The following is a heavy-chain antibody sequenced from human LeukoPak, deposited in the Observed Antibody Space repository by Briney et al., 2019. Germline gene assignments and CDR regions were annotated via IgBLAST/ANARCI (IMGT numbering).Heavy chain of an antibody. CDR2: SRNKANSYTT. CDR3: ARGGYSSSWYDY. CDR1: GFTFSSCG. Sequence: GSLRLSCAASGFTFSSCGMHWVRQAPGKGLEWVGRSRNKANSYTTEYAASVRGRFTISRDDSKNSLYLQMTSLKTEDTAVYYCARGGYSSSWYDYWGQGTLVTVSS. D-gene: IGHD6-13*01. V-gene: IGHV3-72*01. J-gene: IGHJ4*02.